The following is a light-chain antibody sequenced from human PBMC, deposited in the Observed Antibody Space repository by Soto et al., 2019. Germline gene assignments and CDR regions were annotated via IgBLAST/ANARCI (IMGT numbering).Light chain of an antibody. Sequence: VLTQSPATLSLSPGERDTLSCRASQSVGSYLAWYQEKPGQAPRLLIYDASSRATGIPARFSGSGSGTDFILTISSLEPEDCAVYYCQQRSKWPLTFGGGTKVEI. V-gene: IGKV3-11*01. CDR3: QQRSKWPLT. CDR2: DAS. CDR1: QSVGSY. J-gene: IGKJ4*01.